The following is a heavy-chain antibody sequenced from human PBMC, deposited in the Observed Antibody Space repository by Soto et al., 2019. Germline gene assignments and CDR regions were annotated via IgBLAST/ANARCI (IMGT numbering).Heavy chain of an antibody. J-gene: IGHJ6*02. V-gene: IGHV3-48*02. CDR2: ISSSSSTI. D-gene: IGHD3-22*01. Sequence: GGSLRLSCAASGFTFGSYSMNWVRQAPGKGLEWVSYISSSSSTIYYADSVKGRFTISRDNAKNSLYLQMNSLRDEDTAVYYCAREHYDSSGYLYYYGMDVWGQGTTVTV. CDR3: AREHYDSSGYLYYYGMDV. CDR1: GFTFGSYS.